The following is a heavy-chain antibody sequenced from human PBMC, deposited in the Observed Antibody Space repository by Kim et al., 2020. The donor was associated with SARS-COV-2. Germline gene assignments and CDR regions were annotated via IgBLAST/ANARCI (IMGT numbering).Heavy chain of an antibody. CDR1: GFTFSSYA. CDR2: ISYDGSNK. V-gene: IGHV3-30*04. Sequence: GGSLRLSCAASGFTFSSYAMHWVRQAPGKGLEWVAVISYDGSNKYYADSVKGRFTISRDNSKNTLYLQMNSLRAEDTAVYYCASISKWIQLWGLVGPNDYWGQGTLVTVSS. D-gene: IGHD5-18*01. CDR3: ASISKWIQLWGLVGPNDY. J-gene: IGHJ4*02.